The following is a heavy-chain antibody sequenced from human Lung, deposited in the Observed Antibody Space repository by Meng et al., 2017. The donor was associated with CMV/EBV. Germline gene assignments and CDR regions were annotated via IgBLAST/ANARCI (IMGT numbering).Heavy chain of an antibody. CDR1: GGTYSTYG. Sequence: SVXVSXXASGGTYSTYGISWVRQAPGQGLEWMGGIITLFGTPNYAQRFQGRVTITTDESTSTTYMELRSLRSEDTAVYYCARSLMTTVTTLGDWGQGNXV. CDR2: IITLFGTP. D-gene: IGHD4-17*01. V-gene: IGHV1-69*05. CDR3: ARSLMTTVTTLGD. J-gene: IGHJ4*02.